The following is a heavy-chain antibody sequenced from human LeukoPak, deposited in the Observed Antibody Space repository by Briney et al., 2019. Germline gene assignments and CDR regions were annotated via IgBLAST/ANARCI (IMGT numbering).Heavy chain of an antibody. J-gene: IGHJ4*02. CDR3: ILAADGFDY. V-gene: IGHV5-51*01. Sequence: GESLKTSCKGSGYSFTNYWIGWVRQMPGKGLEWMGTVYPGNSDTRYSPSFQGQVTMSADKSISTAYLQWSSLKASDTAMYYCILAADGFDYWGQGTLVTVSS. CDR1: GYSFTNYW. D-gene: IGHD6-13*01. CDR2: VYPGNSDT.